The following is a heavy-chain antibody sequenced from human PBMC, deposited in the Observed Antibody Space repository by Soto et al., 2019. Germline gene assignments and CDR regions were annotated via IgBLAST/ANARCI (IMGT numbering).Heavy chain of an antibody. CDR3: VRAIEAAGISEQNGRKAKNWIDT. D-gene: IGHD6-13*01. J-gene: IGHJ5*02. V-gene: IGHV4-34*01. CDR2: INHSGST. CDR1: GGSFSGYY. Sequence: KASETLSLTCAVYGGSFSGYYWSWIRPPPGKGLEWIGEINHSGSTNYNPSLKSRVTISVDTSKNQFSLKLSSVTAADTAVYYCVRAIEAAGISEQNGRKAKNWIDTWGQGTLVTVSS.